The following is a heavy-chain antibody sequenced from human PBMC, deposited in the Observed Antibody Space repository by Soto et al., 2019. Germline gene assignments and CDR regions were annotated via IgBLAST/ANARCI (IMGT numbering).Heavy chain of an antibody. CDR2: IYYLGNT. CDR1: GDSITNNNFY. CDR3: ARAGVPATRSADFGV. V-gene: IGHV4-39*01. J-gene: IGHJ4*02. D-gene: IGHD2-8*01. Sequence: SETLSLTCTVSGDSITNNNFYWGWVRQPPGKGLDWIGNIYYLGNTFYNPSLRSRVTISADTSKSQFSLNLSSVTAADTAVYCCARAGVPATRSADFGVWGQGSLVTVSS.